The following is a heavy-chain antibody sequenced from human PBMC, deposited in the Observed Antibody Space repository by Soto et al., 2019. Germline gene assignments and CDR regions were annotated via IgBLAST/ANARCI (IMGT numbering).Heavy chain of an antibody. D-gene: IGHD6-13*01. J-gene: IGHJ4*02. Sequence: QVQLVESGGGVVQPGRSLRLSCAASGFTFSSYAMHWVRQAPGKGLEWVAVISYDGSNKYYADSVKGRFTISRDNSKNTLYLQMNSLRAEDTAVYYCASHLIAAAGTTFDYWGQGTLVTVSS. CDR1: GFTFSSYA. CDR2: ISYDGSNK. V-gene: IGHV3-30-3*01. CDR3: ASHLIAAAGTTFDY.